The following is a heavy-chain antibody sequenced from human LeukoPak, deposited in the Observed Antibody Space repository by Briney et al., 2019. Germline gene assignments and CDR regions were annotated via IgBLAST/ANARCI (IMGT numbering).Heavy chain of an antibody. J-gene: IGHJ4*02. CDR2: ITTSGSSA. D-gene: IGHD6-19*01. CDR3: AKDLSSVAVAGPHDY. Sequence: GGSLRLSCAVYGFTFRSYAMSWVRQTPGKGLEWVSSITTSGSSAYYADSVKGRITISRDNSKNTLYLQMSSLRAEDTAVYYCAKDLSSVAVAGPHDYWGQGTLVTVSS. CDR1: GFTFRSYA. V-gene: IGHV3-23*01.